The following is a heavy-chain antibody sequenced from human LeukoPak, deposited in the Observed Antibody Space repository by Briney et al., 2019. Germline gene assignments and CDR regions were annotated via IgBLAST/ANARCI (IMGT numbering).Heavy chain of an antibody. D-gene: IGHD3-10*01. CDR2: IIPIFGTA. V-gene: IGHV1-69*13. CDR3: ARDLTDGSGSLSY. CDR1: GYTFSAYY. Sequence: SVKISCKASGYTFSAYYMHWVRQAPGQGLEWMGGIIPIFGTANYAQKFQGRVTITADESTSTAYMELSSLRSEDTAVYYCARDLTDGSGSLSYWGQGTLVTVSS. J-gene: IGHJ4*02.